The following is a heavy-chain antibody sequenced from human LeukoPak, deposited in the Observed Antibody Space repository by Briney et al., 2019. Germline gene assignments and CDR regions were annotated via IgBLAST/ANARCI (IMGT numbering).Heavy chain of an antibody. CDR3: ARGKYGTMVRGHYYYYYMDA. CDR2: INHSGST. Sequence: SETLSLTCAVYGGSFSGYYWSWIRQPPGKGLEWIGEINHSGSTNYNPSLKSRVTISVDTSKNQFSLKLSSVTAADTAVYYCARGKYGTMVRGHYYYYYMDAWGKGTTVTVSS. D-gene: IGHD3-10*01. CDR1: GGSFSGYY. J-gene: IGHJ6*03. V-gene: IGHV4-34*01.